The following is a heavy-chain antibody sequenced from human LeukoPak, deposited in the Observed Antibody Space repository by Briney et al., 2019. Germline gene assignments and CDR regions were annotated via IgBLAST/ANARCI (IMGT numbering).Heavy chain of an antibody. Sequence: GASVKVSCKASGYTFTIYYMHWVRQAPGKGLEWMGGFDPEDGETIYAQKFQGRVTMTEDTSTDTAYMELSSLRSEDTAVYYCATDPHSSGWYYYDYWGQGTLVTVSS. CDR1: GYTFTIYY. CDR3: ATDPHSSGWYYYDY. V-gene: IGHV1-24*01. CDR2: FDPEDGET. J-gene: IGHJ4*02. D-gene: IGHD6-19*01.